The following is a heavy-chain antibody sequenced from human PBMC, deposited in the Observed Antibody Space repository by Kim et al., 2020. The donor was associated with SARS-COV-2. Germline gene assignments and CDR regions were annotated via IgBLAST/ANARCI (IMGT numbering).Heavy chain of an antibody. D-gene: IGHD6-19*01. CDR2: ITPSGDNV. CDR3: ARDTYSSGWDVWAC. V-gene: IGHV3-21*01. CDR1: GFAFSRYS. J-gene: IGHJ1*01. Sequence: GGSLRLSCAASGFAFSRYSMNWVRQAPGKGLEWISSITPSGDNVGYADSVKGRFTISRDNAKNSLFLQMNSLRVEDAAVYDCARDTYSSGWDVWACWGQG.